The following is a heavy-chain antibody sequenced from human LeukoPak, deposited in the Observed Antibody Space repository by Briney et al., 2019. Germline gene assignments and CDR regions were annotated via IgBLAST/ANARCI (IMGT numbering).Heavy chain of an antibody. CDR1: GYTFTSYD. D-gene: IGHD2-2*01. Sequence: ASVKVSCKASGYTFTSYDINWVRQATGQGLEWMGWMNPNSGNTGYAQKFQGRVTITRNTSISTAYMELSSLRSEDTAVYYCARGQTYYSSTSCYRDYYYYYMDVWGKGTTVTVSS. CDR3: ARGQTYYSSTSCYRDYYYYYMDV. J-gene: IGHJ6*03. V-gene: IGHV1-8*03. CDR2: MNPNSGNT.